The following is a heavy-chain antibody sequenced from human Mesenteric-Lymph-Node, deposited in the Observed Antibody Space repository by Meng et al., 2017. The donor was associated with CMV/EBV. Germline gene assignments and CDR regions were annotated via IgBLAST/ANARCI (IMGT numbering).Heavy chain of an antibody. CDR2: INHSGST. V-gene: IGHV4-34*01. Sequence: CAVSGGSFSGYYWSWIRQPPGKGLEWIGEINHSGSTNYNPSLKSRVTISVDTSKNQFSLKLSSVTAADTAVYYCARGKGGGRRWFDPWGQGTLVTVSS. CDR1: GGSFSGYY. CDR3: ARGKGGGRRWFDP. D-gene: IGHD2-15*01. J-gene: IGHJ5*02.